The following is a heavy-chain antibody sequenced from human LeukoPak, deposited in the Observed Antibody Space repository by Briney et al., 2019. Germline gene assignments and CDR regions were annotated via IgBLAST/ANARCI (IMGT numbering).Heavy chain of an antibody. CDR2: INSDGSST. V-gene: IGHV3-74*01. Sequence: GGSLRLSCAASGFTFSSYWMHWVRQAPGKGLVWVSRINSDGSSTSYADSVKGRFTISSDASKNTLYLQMNSLRAEDTAVYYCARTPYYYYYMXVWGKGTTVTVS. J-gene: IGHJ6*03. CDR3: ARTPYYYYYMXV. CDR1: GFTFSSYW.